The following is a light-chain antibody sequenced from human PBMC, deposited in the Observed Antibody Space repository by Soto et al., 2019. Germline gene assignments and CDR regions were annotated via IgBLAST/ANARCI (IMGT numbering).Light chain of an antibody. V-gene: IGKV1-39*01. Sequence: DIQMTQSPSSLSASVGDRVTITCRASQTISTYLNWYQQKPGKAPRLLIYDASSLLSGVPSRFSGSGSGTDFTLAIASLQPEDCSTYYCQQSDSTTYTFGQGTKAEI. J-gene: IGKJ2*01. CDR3: QQSDSTTYT. CDR2: DAS. CDR1: QTISTY.